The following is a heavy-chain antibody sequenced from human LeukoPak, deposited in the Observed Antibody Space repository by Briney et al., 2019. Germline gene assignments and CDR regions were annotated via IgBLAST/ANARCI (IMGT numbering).Heavy chain of an antibody. CDR2: ISSSSSTI. CDR3: VRDPGYGVLYFV. J-gene: IGHJ6*04. V-gene: IGHV3-48*01. CDR1: GFTFSSYS. D-gene: IGHD5-18*01. Sequence: GGSLRLSCAASGFTFSSYSMNWVRQAPGKGLEWVSYISSSSSTIYYADSVKGRFTISRDNAKNSLYLQMNSLRAEDTAVYYCVRDPGYGVLYFVWGKGTTVTVSS.